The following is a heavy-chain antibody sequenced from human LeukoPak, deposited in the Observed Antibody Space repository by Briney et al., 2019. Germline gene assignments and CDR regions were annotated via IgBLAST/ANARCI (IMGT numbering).Heavy chain of an antibody. J-gene: IGHJ3*02. CDR2: IKSKSDGWTT. CDR1: GFIFSNAW. D-gene: IGHD3-10*01. Sequence: GESLRLSCAASGFIFSNAWMSWVRQAPGKGLECVGRIKSKSDGWTTEYAAPVKGRFSISRDDSKNTLYLQMNSLKTDDTAVYYCTFYTSGRFDIWGQGTMVTVSS. V-gene: IGHV3-15*01. CDR3: TFYTSGRFDI.